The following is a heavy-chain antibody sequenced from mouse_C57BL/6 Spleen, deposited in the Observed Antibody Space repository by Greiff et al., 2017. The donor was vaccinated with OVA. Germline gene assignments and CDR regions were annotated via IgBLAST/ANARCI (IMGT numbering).Heavy chain of an antibody. J-gene: IGHJ2*01. Sequence: VHVKQSGTVLARPGASVKMSCKTSGYTFTSYWMHWVKQRPGQGLEWIGAIYPGNSDTSYNQKFKGKAKLTAVTSASTAYMELSSLTNEDSAVYYCTRGPYGSPFDYWGQGTTLTVSS. CDR1: GYTFTSYW. CDR3: TRGPYGSPFDY. D-gene: IGHD1-1*01. CDR2: IYPGNSDT. V-gene: IGHV1-5*01.